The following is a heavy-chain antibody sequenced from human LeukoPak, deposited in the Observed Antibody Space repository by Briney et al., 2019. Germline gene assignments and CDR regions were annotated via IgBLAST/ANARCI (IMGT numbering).Heavy chain of an antibody. CDR3: ARGPGFTFGGVGAFDI. J-gene: IGHJ3*02. V-gene: IGHV1-2*02. Sequence: ASVKVSCKASGYTFTGYYMHWVRQAPGQGLEWMGWINPNSGGTNYAQKFQGRVTMTRDTSISTAYMELSRLRSDDTAVYYCARGPGFTFGGVGAFDIWGQGTMVTVSS. CDR1: GYTFTGYY. D-gene: IGHD3-16*01. CDR2: INPNSGGT.